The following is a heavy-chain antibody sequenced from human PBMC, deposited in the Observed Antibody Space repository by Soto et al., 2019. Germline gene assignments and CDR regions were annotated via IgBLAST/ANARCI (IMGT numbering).Heavy chain of an antibody. V-gene: IGHV6-1*01. CDR3: ARDMLAAAGIVGWFDP. CDR2: TYYRSKWYN. D-gene: IGHD6-13*01. CDR1: GDXVSSNSDA. Sequence: QXLSLTCAISGDXVSSNSDAWNWIRQSPSRGLEWLGRTYYRSKWYNDYAVSVKSRITINPETSKNKFSLQLNSVTTEDTAVYYCARDMLAAAGIVGWFDPWGQGTLGTVSS. J-gene: IGHJ5*02.